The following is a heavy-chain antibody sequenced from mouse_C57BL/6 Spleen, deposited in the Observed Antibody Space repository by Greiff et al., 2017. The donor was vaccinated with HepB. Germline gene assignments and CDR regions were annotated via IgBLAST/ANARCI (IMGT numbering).Heavy chain of an antibody. CDR1: GFSLTSYG. V-gene: IGHV2-2*01. CDR3: ARTKSTIEFAY. CDR2: IWSGGST. Sequence: VHLVESGPGLVQPSQSLSITCTVSGFSLTSYGVHWVRQSPGKGLEWLGVIWSGGSTDYNAAFISRLSISKDNSKSQVFFKMNSLQADDTAIYYCARTKSTIEFAYWGQGTLVTVSA. J-gene: IGHJ3*01. D-gene: IGHD2-1*01.